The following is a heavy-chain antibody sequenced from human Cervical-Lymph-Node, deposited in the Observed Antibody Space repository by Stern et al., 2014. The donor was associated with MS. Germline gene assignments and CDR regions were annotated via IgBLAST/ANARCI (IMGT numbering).Heavy chain of an antibody. Sequence: QVQLMQSGAEVKKPGSSVKVSCKSSGGISWVRQAPGQGLEWMGGVISFVGTSNYAQKFQGRVIITADTSTNTTYLHLSRLTSADTAVYYCARGSGDNWFGPWGQGTLVTVSS. CDR2: VISFVGTS. V-gene: IGHV1-69*06. D-gene: IGHD3-10*01. J-gene: IGHJ5*02. CDR3: ARGSGDNWFGP. CDR1: GG.